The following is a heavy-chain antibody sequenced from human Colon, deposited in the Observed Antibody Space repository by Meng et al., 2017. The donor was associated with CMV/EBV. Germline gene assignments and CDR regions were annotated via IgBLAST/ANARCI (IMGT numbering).Heavy chain of an antibody. CDR3: AGTSGMDY. J-gene: IGHJ4*02. Sequence: GESLKISCAASGFIFSDYGFHWVRQAPGKGLEWVAGISYNGGDERYADSVKGRFSISRDNSKKTVSLQMNSLGIEDRGVYYCAGTSGMDYWGQGTLVTVSS. CDR1: GFIFSDYG. CDR2: ISYNGGDE. V-gene: IGHV3-30*03.